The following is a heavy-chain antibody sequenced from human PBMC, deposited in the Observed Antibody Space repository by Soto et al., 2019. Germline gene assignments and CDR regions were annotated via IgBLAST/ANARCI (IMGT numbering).Heavy chain of an antibody. V-gene: IGHV3-11*01. CDR1: GFTFSDYY. D-gene: IGHD3-9*01. J-gene: IGHJ4*02. Sequence: QVHLVESGGGLVKPGGSLRLSCAVSGFTFSDYYMSWIRQAAGKGLEWVAYISSGGTTIYYGDSVKGRFAISRDNAKNSLYLQMNSLRAEDTAVYYCARDYDILTGYSPFDYWGQGTLVTVSS. CDR2: ISSGGTTI. CDR3: ARDYDILTGYSPFDY.